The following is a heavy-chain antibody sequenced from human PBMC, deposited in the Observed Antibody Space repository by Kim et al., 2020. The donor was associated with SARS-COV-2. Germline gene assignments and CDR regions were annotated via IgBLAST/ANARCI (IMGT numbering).Heavy chain of an antibody. J-gene: IGHJ5*02. D-gene: IGHD2-21*01. CDR2: T. V-gene: IGHV1-8*01. CDR3: ARGRLVGGFDP. Sequence: TGYAQKCQGRVTMTRNTSISTAYMELSSLRSEDTAVYYCARGRLVGGFDPWGQGTLVTVSS.